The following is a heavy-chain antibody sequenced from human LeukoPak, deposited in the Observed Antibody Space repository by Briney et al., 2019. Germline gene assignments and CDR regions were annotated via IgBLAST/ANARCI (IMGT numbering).Heavy chain of an antibody. J-gene: IGHJ4*02. CDR2: ITSSGSSI. D-gene: IGHD2/OR15-2a*01. CDR1: GFTFSDYY. Sequence: GGSLRLSCAASGFTFSDYYMSWIRQAPGKGLEWVSYITSSGSSIYYADSVKGRFTISRDNAKNSLYLQMTSLRAEDTAMYYCARYFYGNSDYWGQGTLATVSS. V-gene: IGHV3-11*01. CDR3: ARYFYGNSDY.